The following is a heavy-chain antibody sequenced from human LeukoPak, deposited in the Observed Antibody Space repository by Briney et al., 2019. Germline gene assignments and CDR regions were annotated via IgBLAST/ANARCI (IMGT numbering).Heavy chain of an antibody. CDR3: ARDLDSLYYFDY. J-gene: IGHJ4*02. V-gene: IGHV3-30-3*01. D-gene: IGHD3/OR15-3a*01. Sequence: PGGSLRLSCAASGFTFSSYAMHWVRQAQGKGLEWVAVISYDGSNKYYADSVKGRFTISRDNSKNTLYLQMNSLRAEDTAVYYRARDLDSLYYFDYWGQGTLVTVSS. CDR1: GFTFSSYA. CDR2: ISYDGSNK.